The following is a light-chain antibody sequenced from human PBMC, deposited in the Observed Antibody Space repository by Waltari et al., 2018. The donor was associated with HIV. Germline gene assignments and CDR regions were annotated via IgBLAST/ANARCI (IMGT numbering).Light chain of an antibody. J-gene: IGLJ3*02. V-gene: IGLV3-19*01. CDR1: SLRTYY. CDR3: NSRDSSGQLLM. CDR2: GKN. Sequence: SSELTQDPAVSVAVAQTVKSTCQGGSLRTYYERWYQQKPGQAPVLVIYGKNKRPSGIPVRFSGSNSGDTASLYITGAQAADEADYYCNSRDSSGQLLMFGGGTKLTVL.